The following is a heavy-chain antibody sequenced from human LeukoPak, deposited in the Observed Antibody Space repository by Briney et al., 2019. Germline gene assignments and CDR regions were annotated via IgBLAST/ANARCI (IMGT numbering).Heavy chain of an antibody. V-gene: IGHV4-30-2*01. CDR3: ARVGRYSSGWYYFDY. D-gene: IGHD6-19*01. Sequence: PSETLSLTCAVSGGSISSGGYSWSWIRQPAGKGLEWIGYIYHSGSTYYSPSLKSRVTISVDRSKNQFSLKLSSVTAAVAAVYYCARVGRYSSGWYYFDYWGQGTLVTVSS. J-gene: IGHJ4*02. CDR1: GGSISSGGYS. CDR2: IYHSGST.